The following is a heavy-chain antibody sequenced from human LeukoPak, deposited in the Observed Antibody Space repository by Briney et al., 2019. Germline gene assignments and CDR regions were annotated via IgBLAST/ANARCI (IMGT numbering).Heavy chain of an antibody. V-gene: IGHV3-74*01. Sequence: PGGSLRLSCAASGFTFSSYWMHWVRQAPGKGLVWVSRINSDGSSISYADSVKGRFTISRDNSKNTVYLQMNSLRAEDTAVYYCAKKWVFGTSRGNYFDYWGQGTLVTVSS. CDR2: INSDGSSI. J-gene: IGHJ4*02. D-gene: IGHD3-16*01. CDR1: GFTFSSYW. CDR3: AKKWVFGTSRGNYFDY.